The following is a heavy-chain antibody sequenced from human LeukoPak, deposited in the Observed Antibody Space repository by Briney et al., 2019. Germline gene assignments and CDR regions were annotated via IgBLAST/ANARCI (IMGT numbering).Heavy chain of an antibody. V-gene: IGHV3-74*01. CDR1: GFTFSSYW. J-gene: IGHJ2*01. CDR3: ARVGSSSSLIFDYWYFDL. Sequence: GGSLRLSCAASGFTFSSYWMHWVRQAPGKGLVWVSRINSDGSSTSYADSVKGRFTISRDNAKNTLYLQMNSLRAEDTAVYYCARVGSSSSLIFDYWYFDLWGRGTLVTVSS. CDR2: INSDGSST. D-gene: IGHD6-6*01.